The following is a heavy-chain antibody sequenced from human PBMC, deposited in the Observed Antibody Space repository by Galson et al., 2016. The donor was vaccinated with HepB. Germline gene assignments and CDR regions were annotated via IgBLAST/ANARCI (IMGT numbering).Heavy chain of an antibody. CDR2: IRISGST. CDR3: ASREAGRPFDC. CDR1: GGSISSGGYF. Sequence: TLSLTCTLSGGSISSGGYFWTWIRQSAGKGLEWIGRIRISGSTNYNPSLKNRVTISLDTSKNQFSLELRSVTAADTAIYYCASREAGRPFDCWGPGTMVTVSS. J-gene: IGHJ3*01. V-gene: IGHV4-61*02.